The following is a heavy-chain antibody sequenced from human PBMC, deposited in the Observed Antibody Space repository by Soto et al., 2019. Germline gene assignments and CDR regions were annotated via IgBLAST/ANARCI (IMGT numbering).Heavy chain of an antibody. D-gene: IGHD3-10*01. CDR1: GFTISGYW. V-gene: IGHV3-74*01. CDR3: TSPPPGGAAYDY. J-gene: IGHJ4*02. CDR2: INTDESNT. Sequence: EVQLVESGGGLVQPGGSLRLSCAASGFTISGYWMHWVRQAPGKGLVWVSRINTDESNTTYADSVKGRFTTSRDNAKNPLYLKMNSRRAEDPAVYYCTSPPPGGAAYDYWGQGTLVTVSS.